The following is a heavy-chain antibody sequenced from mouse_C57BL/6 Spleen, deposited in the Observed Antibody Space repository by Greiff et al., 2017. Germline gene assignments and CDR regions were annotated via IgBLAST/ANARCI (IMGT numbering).Heavy chain of an antibody. J-gene: IGHJ2*01. Sequence: QVQLKESGPGLVAPSQSLSITCTVSGFSLTSYGVSWVRQPPGKGLEWLGVIWGDGSTNYHSALISSLSISKDNAKSQVCIKLNRRQTDDAATYYGAKGGEEGYFDYWGQGTTLTVSS. CDR1: GFSLTSYG. CDR2: IWGDGST. V-gene: IGHV2-3*01. CDR3: AKGGEEGYFDY.